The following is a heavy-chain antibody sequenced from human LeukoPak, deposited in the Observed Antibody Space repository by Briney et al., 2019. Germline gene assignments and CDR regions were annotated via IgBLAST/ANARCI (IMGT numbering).Heavy chain of an antibody. CDR1: GFTFSNHD. CDR2: ISHSGVST. Sequence: GGSLRLSCAASGFTFSNHDMTWIRQAPGKGLEWVSVISHSGVSTNYADSVKGRFTISRDNSKNTVYLQMNSLRAEDTAVYYCAKETLYSGSYSDYWGQGTLVTVSS. J-gene: IGHJ4*02. V-gene: IGHV3-23*01. CDR3: AKETLYSGSYSDY. D-gene: IGHD1-26*01.